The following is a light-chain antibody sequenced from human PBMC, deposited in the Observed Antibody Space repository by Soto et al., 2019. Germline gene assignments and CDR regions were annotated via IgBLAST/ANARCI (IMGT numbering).Light chain of an antibody. Sequence: QSALTQPPSASGSPGQSVTISCTGTSRDVGGYNYVSWYQHHPGKAPKLMIYEVSKLPSGVPDRFSGSKSGNTASLTVFGLQAEDEADYSCSSYAGGNNFVVFGGGTKLTVL. CDR2: EVS. CDR1: SRDVGGYNY. V-gene: IGLV2-8*01. CDR3: SSYAGGNNFVV. J-gene: IGLJ2*01.